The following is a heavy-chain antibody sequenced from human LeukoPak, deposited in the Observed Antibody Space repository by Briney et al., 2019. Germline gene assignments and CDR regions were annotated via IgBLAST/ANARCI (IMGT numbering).Heavy chain of an antibody. J-gene: IGHJ4*02. CDR2: ISGSGGST. Sequence: PGGSLRLSCAASGFTFSSYAMSWVRQAPGKGLEWVSAISGSGGSTYYADSVKGRFTISRDNSKNTLYLQMNSLRAEDTAVYYCAKDPKNYDILAGLNDYWGQGTLVTVSS. CDR3: AKDPKNYDILAGLNDY. D-gene: IGHD3-9*01. CDR1: GFTFSSYA. V-gene: IGHV3-23*01.